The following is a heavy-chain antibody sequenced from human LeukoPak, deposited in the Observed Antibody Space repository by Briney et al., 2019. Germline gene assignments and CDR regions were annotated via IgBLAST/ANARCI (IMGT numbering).Heavy chain of an antibody. Sequence: GGSLRLSCAASGFTFTNYAMTWVRQAPGKGLEWVSSISSSSSYIYYADSVKGRFTISRDNAKNSLYLQMNSLRAEDTAVYYCARDQPIAVAGYFDYWGQGTLVTVSS. CDR1: GFTFTNYA. V-gene: IGHV3-21*01. D-gene: IGHD6-19*01. CDR2: ISSSSSYI. CDR3: ARDQPIAVAGYFDY. J-gene: IGHJ4*02.